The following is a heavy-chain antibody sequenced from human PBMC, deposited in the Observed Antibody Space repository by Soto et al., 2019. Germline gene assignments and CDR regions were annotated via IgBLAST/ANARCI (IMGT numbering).Heavy chain of an antibody. CDR1: GYTFTSYA. D-gene: IGHD3-3*01. J-gene: IGHJ6*02. CDR2: INAGNGNT. CDR3: ARDPYYDFGSGYLIDYYYGMDV. V-gene: IGHV1-3*01. Sequence: RASVKVSCKASGYTFTSYAMHWVRQAPGQRLEWMGWINAGNGNTKYSQKFQGRVTITRDTSASTAYMELSSLRSEDTAVYYCARDPYYDFGSGYLIDYYYGMDVWGQGTTVTVSS.